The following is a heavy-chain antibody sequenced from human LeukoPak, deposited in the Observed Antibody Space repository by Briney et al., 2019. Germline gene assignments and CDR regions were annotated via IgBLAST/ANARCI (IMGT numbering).Heavy chain of an antibody. CDR3: ARADYYGSGSYLQNFDY. D-gene: IGHD3-10*01. Sequence: PSETLSLTCTVSGGSISSYYWSWIRQPPGKGLEWIGDIYYSGSTNYNPSLKSRVTISVDTSKNQFSLKLSSVTAADTAVYYCARADYYGSGSYLQNFDYWGQGTLVTVSS. CDR1: GGSISSYY. V-gene: IGHV4-59*01. CDR2: IYYSGST. J-gene: IGHJ4*02.